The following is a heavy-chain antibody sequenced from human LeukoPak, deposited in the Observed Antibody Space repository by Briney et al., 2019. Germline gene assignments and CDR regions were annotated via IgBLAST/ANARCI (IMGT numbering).Heavy chain of an antibody. J-gene: IGHJ4*02. CDR3: ARGKEKWLDHFDY. Sequence: PGGSLRLSCAASGFTVSSNYMSWVRQAPGKGLEWVSVIYSGGSTYYADSVKGRFTISRDNSKNTLYLQMNSLRAEDTAVYYCARGKEKWLDHFDYWGQGSLVTVSS. D-gene: IGHD6-19*01. CDR1: GFTVSSNY. V-gene: IGHV3-66*01. CDR2: IYSGGST.